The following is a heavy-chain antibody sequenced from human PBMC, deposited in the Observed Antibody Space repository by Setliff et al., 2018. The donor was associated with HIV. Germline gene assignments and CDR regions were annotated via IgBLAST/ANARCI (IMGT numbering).Heavy chain of an antibody. V-gene: IGHV1-69*10. CDR3: ARGRDGYTGKD. J-gene: IGHJ4*02. CDR2: IIPIVGIP. Sequence: SVKVSCKASGGTFSRYAIAWVRQAPGQGLEWMGGIIPIVGIPNYAQKFQGRVSITADKSAITAYMELSSLRSEDTAVYYCARGRDGYTGKDWGQGTLVTVSS. CDR1: GGTFSRYA. D-gene: IGHD5-12*01.